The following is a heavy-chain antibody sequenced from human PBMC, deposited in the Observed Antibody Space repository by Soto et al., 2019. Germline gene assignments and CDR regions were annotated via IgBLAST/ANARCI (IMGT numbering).Heavy chain of an antibody. CDR2: IDPSDSQT. CDR3: ARQIYDSDTGPNFQYYFDS. CDR1: GYSFAGYW. Sequence: VESLKISCNGSGYSFAGYWITWVRQKPWKGLEWMGRIDPSDSQTYYSPSFRGHVTISVTKSITTVFLQWSSLRASDTAMYYCARQIYDSDTGPNFQYYFDSWGQGTPVTVSS. V-gene: IGHV5-10-1*01. D-gene: IGHD3-22*01. J-gene: IGHJ4*02.